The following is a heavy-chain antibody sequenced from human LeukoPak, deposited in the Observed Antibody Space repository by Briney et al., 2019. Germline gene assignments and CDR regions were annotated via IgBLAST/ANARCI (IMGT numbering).Heavy chain of an antibody. J-gene: IGHJ4*02. V-gene: IGHV3-30-3*01. Sequence: QSGGSLRLSCAASGFTFSSYAMHWVRQAPGKGLEWVAVISYDGSNKYYADSVKGRFTISRDNSKNTLYLQMNSLRAEETAVYYCARVGNGDGLDYWGQGTLVTVSS. CDR2: ISYDGSNK. D-gene: IGHD2-21*01. CDR3: ARVGNGDGLDY. CDR1: GFTFSSYA.